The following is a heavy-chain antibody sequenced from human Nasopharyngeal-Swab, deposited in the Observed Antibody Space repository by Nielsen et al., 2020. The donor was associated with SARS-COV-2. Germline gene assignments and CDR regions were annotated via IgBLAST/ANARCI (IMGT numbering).Heavy chain of an antibody. CDR1: GFTFSTFW. CDR2: IKKDGGEK. V-gene: IGHV3-7*01. J-gene: IGHJ6*03. Sequence: GGSLRLSCAASGFTFSTFWMSWVRQAPGKGLEWVANIKKDGGEKNYVDSVKGRFTTSRDNAKNSLYLQMNSLRAEDTAVYYCAREAFDSATYYYYMDVWGKGTTVTVSS. D-gene: IGHD1-1*01. CDR3: AREAFDSATYYYYMDV.